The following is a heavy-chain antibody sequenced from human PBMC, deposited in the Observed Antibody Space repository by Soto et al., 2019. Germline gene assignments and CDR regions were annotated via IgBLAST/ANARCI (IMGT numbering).Heavy chain of an antibody. CDR2: IKQDGSEK. J-gene: IGHJ5*02. CDR3: AKDDRLEWLSSPNWFDP. V-gene: IGHV3-7*03. D-gene: IGHD3-3*01. Sequence: GGSLRLSCAASGFTFSSYWMSWVRQAPGKGLEWVANIKQDGSEKYYVDSVKGRFTISRDNAKNSLYLQMDSLRAEDTAVYYCAKDDRLEWLSSPNWFDPWGQGTLVTVSS. CDR1: GFTFSSYW.